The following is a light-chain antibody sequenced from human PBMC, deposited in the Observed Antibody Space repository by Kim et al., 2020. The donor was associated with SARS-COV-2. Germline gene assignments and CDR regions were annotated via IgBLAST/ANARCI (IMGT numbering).Light chain of an antibody. V-gene: IGKV6-21*02. CDR2: FAS. CDR1: QNISIS. Sequence: VTPKEKVTITCRASQNISISLHWYQQKPHQSPKLLIKFASQSISGVPSRFSGSGSGTDFTLTINSLEAEDAATYYCHQSSSLPRTFGQGTKVDIK. CDR3: HQSSSLPRT. J-gene: IGKJ1*01.